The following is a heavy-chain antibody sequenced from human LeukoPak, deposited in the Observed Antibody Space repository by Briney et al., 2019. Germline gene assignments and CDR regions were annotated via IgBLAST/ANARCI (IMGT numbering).Heavy chain of an antibody. CDR2: VNDSGNN. V-gene: IGHV4-34*01. D-gene: IGHD6-19*01. CDR1: GGSFSGYY. Sequence: PSETLSLTCAVYGGSFSGYYWSWIRQAPGERLEWIGEVNDSGNNNFNPSLESRLNISTDTSKNQFSLKLRSVTAADTAAYFCARRAYYSDWYNGGWFFDYWGHGIRVTVSS. J-gene: IGHJ4*01. CDR3: ARRAYYSDWYNGGWFFDY.